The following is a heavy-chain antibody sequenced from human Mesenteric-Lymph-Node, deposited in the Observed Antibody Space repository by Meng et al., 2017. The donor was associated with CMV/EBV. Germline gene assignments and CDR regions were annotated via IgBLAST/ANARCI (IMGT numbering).Heavy chain of an antibody. CDR3: ARELLGYCTETGCYTEAGFDP. J-gene: IGHJ5*02. Sequence: SWVRQAPGQGLEWMGGIIPLFGTANYAQKFQGRVTITTDESTSTAYMELNSLRSEDTAVYYCARELLGYCTETGCYTEAGFDPWGQGTLVTVSS. V-gene: IGHV1-69*05. D-gene: IGHD2-8*02. CDR2: IIPLFGTA.